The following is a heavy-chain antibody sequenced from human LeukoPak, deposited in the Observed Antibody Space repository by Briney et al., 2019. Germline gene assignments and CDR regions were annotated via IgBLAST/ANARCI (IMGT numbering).Heavy chain of an antibody. V-gene: IGHV1-18*04. D-gene: IGHD2-15*01. Sequence: ASVKVSCKASGYTFTSYGISWVRQAPGQVLEWMGWISAYNGNTNYAQKLQGRVTMTTDTSTSTAYMELRSLRSDDTAVYYCARDGYCSGGSCYQTGYYYFDYWGQGTLVTVSS. J-gene: IGHJ4*02. CDR1: GYTFTSYG. CDR3: ARDGYCSGGSCYQTGYYYFDY. CDR2: ISAYNGNT.